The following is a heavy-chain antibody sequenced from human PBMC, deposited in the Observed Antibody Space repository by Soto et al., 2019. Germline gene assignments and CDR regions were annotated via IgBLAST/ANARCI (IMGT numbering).Heavy chain of an antibody. V-gene: IGHV1-46*01. CDR1: VGTFSSYA. CDR2: INPSGGST. D-gene: IGHD6-19*01. Sequence: ASVKVSFKASVGTFSSYAISWVRQAPGQGLEWMGIINPSGGSTSYAQKFQGRVTMTRDTSTSTVYMELSSLRSEDTAVYYCARGGEYSSGCFDYWGQGTLVTVSS. J-gene: IGHJ4*02. CDR3: ARGGEYSSGCFDY.